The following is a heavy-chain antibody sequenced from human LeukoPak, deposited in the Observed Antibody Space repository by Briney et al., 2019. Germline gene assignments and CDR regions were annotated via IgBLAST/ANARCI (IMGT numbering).Heavy chain of an antibody. J-gene: IGHJ3*02. CDR1: GGTFISYA. CDR3: ARSGWLLQLPCAFDI. V-gene: IGHV1-69*01. D-gene: IGHD5-24*01. Sequence: SVKVSCEASGGTFISYAISWVRQAPGQGLEWMGGIIPIFGTANYAQKFQGRVTITADESTSTAYMELSSLRSEDTAVYYCARSGWLLQLPCAFDIWGQGTMVTVSS. CDR2: IIPIFGTA.